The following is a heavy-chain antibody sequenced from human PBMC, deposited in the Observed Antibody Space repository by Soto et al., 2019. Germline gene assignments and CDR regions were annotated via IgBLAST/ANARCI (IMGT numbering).Heavy chain of an antibody. D-gene: IGHD3-16*01. V-gene: IGHV4-59*01. Sequence: QVQLQESGPGLVKASETLSLTCTVSGGSISSYYWSWIRQPPGKTLGWIGYINYSGSTNYNPTLKSRVTISVDTSKNQFSLKLSSVTAADTAMYYCARGGTYSRLIIGDWFDPWGQGTLVTVSS. CDR1: GGSISSYY. CDR2: INYSGST. J-gene: IGHJ5*02. CDR3: ARGGTYSRLIIGDWFDP.